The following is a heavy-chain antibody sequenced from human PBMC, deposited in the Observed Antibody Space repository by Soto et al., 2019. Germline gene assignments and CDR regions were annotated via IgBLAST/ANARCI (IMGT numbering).Heavy chain of an antibody. D-gene: IGHD5-18*01. CDR1: GFTFSSYW. J-gene: IGHJ4*02. CDR3: VRSKGGYSYGTPFDY. V-gene: IGHV3-7*03. Sequence: GGFLRLSCAASGFTFSSYWMNWVRQAPGKGLEWVANIKQDGSEKYYVDSVKGRFTISRDNAKNSLYLQMNSLRPEDTALYYCVRSKGGYSYGTPFDYWGQGTLVTVSS. CDR2: IKQDGSEK.